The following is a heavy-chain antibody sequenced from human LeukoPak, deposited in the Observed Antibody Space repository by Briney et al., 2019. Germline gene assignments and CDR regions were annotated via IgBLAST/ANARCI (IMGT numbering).Heavy chain of an antibody. Sequence: GGSLRLSCAASGFTFSSYSMNWVRQAPGKGLEWVAVIWYDGSNKYYADSVKGRFTISRDNSKNTLYLQMNSLRAEDTAVYYCARVRSPVLEWLLGSWGQGTLVTVSS. D-gene: IGHD3-3*01. CDR2: IWYDGSNK. V-gene: IGHV3-33*08. CDR3: ARVRSPVLEWLLGS. J-gene: IGHJ4*02. CDR1: GFTFSSYS.